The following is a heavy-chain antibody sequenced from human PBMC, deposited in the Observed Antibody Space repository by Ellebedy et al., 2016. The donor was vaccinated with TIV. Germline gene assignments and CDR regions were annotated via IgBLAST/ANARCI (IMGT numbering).Heavy chain of an antibody. Sequence: PGGSLRLSCAASGFTFSGYGMHWVRQAPGKGLEWVAFIRTDGSNKFYTESVEGRFTISRDNVKNIVHLQTNGLRAEDTAVYYCARDRWPYFFDCWGQGTLVTVSS. V-gene: IGHV3-30*02. CDR1: GFTFSGYG. D-gene: IGHD4-23*01. J-gene: IGHJ4*02. CDR3: ARDRWPYFFDC. CDR2: IRTDGSNK.